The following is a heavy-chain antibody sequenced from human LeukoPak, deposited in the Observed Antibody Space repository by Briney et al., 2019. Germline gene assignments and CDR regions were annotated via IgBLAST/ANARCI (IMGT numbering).Heavy chain of an antibody. Sequence: GGSLRLSCAASGFSFSTYGMHWVRQAPGKGLEWVTFISYEGTIKRYADSVKGRITISRDNSKNTLYLEMSSLRAEDTAVYYCAREYDLVTGLDYWGQGTLVTVSS. J-gene: IGHJ4*02. CDR3: AREYDLVTGLDY. D-gene: IGHD3-9*01. V-gene: IGHV3-30*03. CDR1: GFSFSTYG. CDR2: ISYEGTIK.